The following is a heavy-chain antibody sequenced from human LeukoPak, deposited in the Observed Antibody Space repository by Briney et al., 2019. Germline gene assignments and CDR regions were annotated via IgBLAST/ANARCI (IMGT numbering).Heavy chain of an antibody. J-gene: IGHJ4*02. CDR1: GYIFNTYW. D-gene: IGHD3-10*01. Sequence: GESLQISCKGSGYIFNTYWIGWVRQLPGKGLEWMGIIYPADSDTRYSPSFQGQVTISADKSISTAYLQWSSLKASDTAMYYCARRRGLDLDYWGQGTLVTVSS. CDR3: ARRRGLDLDY. CDR2: IYPADSDT. V-gene: IGHV5-51*01.